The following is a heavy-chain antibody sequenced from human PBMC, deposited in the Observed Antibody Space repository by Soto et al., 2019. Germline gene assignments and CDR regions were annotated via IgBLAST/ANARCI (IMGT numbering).Heavy chain of an antibody. CDR1: GFTFSSYA. CDR3: ARAYGVTIFGVVED. CDR2: ISGSGGST. D-gene: IGHD3-3*01. J-gene: IGHJ4*02. V-gene: IGHV3-23*01. Sequence: GGCLRRSWAAAGFTFSSYAMSWVRQAPGKGLEWVSAISGSGGSTYYADSLKGRFTISRDNSKSTLYLQTNSLRAEDTAVYYCARAYGVTIFGVVEDRGQGTLVTTSS.